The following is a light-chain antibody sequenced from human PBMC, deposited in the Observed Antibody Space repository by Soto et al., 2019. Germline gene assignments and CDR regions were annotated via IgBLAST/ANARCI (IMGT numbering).Light chain of an antibody. J-gene: IGKJ5*01. CDR1: QNIDNW. CDR2: DAS. V-gene: IGKV1-12*01. Sequence: DIQMTQSPSSVSASVGDRVTLACRASQNIDNWLAWYQQQPGKAPKLLIYDASNLRSGVPSRFSGSGSGTDFTLTISSLQPEDFATYYCEQVRSFPITYGQGTRLEIK. CDR3: EQVRSFPIT.